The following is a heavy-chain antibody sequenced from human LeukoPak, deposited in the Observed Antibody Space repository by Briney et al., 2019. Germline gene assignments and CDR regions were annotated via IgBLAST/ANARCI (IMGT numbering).Heavy chain of an antibody. D-gene: IGHD3-10*01. CDR1: GFTFSSYA. J-gene: IGHJ4*02. CDR2: ISYDGSNK. V-gene: IGHV3-30*04. CDR3: AREGRLRGVRAHFDY. Sequence: GGSLRLSCAASGFTFSSYALHSVRQAPGKGLEWVAVISYDGSNKYYADSVKGRFTISRDSSKNTLYLQMNSLRAEDTAVYYCAREGRLRGVRAHFDYWGQGTLVTVSS.